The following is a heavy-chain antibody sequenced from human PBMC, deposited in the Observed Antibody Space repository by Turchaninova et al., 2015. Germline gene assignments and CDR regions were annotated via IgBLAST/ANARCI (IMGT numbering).Heavy chain of an antibody. D-gene: IGHD4/OR15-4a*01. J-gene: IGHJ4*02. CDR1: GGDFSGQY. CDR3: AVVLTSSRYPGYFDS. V-gene: IGHV4-34*01. CDR2: MKNGGNT. Sequence: QEQVQQWGAGLLKPSETLSLSCTVYGGDFSGQYWSWIRQAPGKGLEWIEEMKNGGNTTYNPSLKSRVSISMDTSKNEVSLKLTSVAAADTAMYFCAVVLTSSRYPGYFDSWGQGSLVIVSS.